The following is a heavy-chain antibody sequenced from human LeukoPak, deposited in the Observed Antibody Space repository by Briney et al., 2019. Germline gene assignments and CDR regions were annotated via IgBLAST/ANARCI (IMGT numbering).Heavy chain of an antibody. Sequence: PGGSLRLSCAASGFTFSSYGMSWVRQAPGKGLEWVSAISGSGGSTYYADSVKGRFTISRDNSKNTLYLQMNSLRAEDTAVYYCAKDLSLTYYYDSSGYPDAFDIWGQGTMVTVSS. CDR2: ISGSGGST. CDR1: GFTFSSYG. J-gene: IGHJ3*02. CDR3: AKDLSLTYYYDSSGYPDAFDI. D-gene: IGHD3-22*01. V-gene: IGHV3-23*01.